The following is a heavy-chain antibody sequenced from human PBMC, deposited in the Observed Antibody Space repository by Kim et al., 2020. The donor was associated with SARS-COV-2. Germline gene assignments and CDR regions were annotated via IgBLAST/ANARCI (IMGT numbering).Heavy chain of an antibody. J-gene: IGHJ4*02. CDR1: GFIFSSYA. Sequence: GGSLRLSCAASGFIFSSYALHWVRQAPGKGLEWVAVISYDGTNKYYADSVKGRFTISRDNSKNTLYLQMNSLRAEDTAVYYCARDGFTMVRGVIRAALYYFDDWGQGTLVTVSS. CDR3: ARDGFTMVRGVIRAALYYFDD. D-gene: IGHD3-10*01. CDR2: ISYDGTNK. V-gene: IGHV3-30*04.